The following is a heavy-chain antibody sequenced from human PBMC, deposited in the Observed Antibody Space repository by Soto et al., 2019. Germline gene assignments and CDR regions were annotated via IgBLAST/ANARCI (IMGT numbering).Heavy chain of an antibody. J-gene: IGHJ6*02. CDR3: ASNSYGDYLSMEV. D-gene: IGHD4-17*01. Sequence: EVQLVESGGGFVQPGGSLKLSCAASGFSFSGSAFHWVRLASEKGLEWVGRIRSKGNNYATAYAASVKGRFPISRDDSENTGYLQMNSVKTEAAALYYCASNSYGDYLSMEVWGQGTTVTVSS. CDR1: GFSFSGSA. CDR2: IRSKGNNYAT. V-gene: IGHV3-73*02.